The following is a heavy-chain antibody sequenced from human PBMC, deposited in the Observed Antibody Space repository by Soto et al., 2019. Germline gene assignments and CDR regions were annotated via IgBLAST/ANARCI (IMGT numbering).Heavy chain of an antibody. CDR3: ARGHGGVSDFDY. J-gene: IGHJ4*02. CDR2: IIPILGIA. D-gene: IGHD2-8*02. Sequence: SVKVSCKASGGTFSSYTISWVRQAPGQGLEWMGRIIPILGIANYAQKFQGRVTITADKSTSTAYMELSSLRSEDTAVYYCARGHGGVSDFDYWGQGTLVTVSS. CDR1: GGTFSSYT. V-gene: IGHV1-69*02.